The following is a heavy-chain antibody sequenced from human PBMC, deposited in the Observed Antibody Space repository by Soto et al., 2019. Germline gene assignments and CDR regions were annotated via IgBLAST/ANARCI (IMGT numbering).Heavy chain of an antibody. CDR2: ISAYNGNT. CDR3: ARDWGIVLVPAASNWFDP. V-gene: IGHV1-18*01. CDR1: GYTFTSYG. D-gene: IGHD2-2*01. J-gene: IGHJ5*02. Sequence: ASVKVSCKASGYTFTSYGISWVRQAPGQGLEWMGWISAYNGNTNYAQKLQGRVTMTTDTSTSTAYMELRSLRSDDTAVYYCARDWGIVLVPAASNWFDPWGQGTMVTVYS.